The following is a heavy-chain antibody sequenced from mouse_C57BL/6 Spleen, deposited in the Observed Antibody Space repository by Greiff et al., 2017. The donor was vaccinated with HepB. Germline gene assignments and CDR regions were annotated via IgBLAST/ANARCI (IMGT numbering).Heavy chain of an antibody. J-gene: IGHJ2*01. CDR3: ARANYGSSYNY. D-gene: IGHD1-1*01. CDR2: ISYDGSN. CDR1: GYSITSGYY. Sequence: VQLQQSGPGLVKPSQSLSLTCSVTGYSITSGYYWNWIRQFPGNKLEWMGYISYDGSNNYNPSLKNRISITRDTSKNQFFLKLNSVTTEDTATYYCARANYGSSYNYWGQGTTLTVSS. V-gene: IGHV3-6*01.